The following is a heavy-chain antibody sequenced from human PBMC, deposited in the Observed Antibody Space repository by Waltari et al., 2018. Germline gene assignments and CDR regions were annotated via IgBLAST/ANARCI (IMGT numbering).Heavy chain of an antibody. Sequence: EVQLVESGGGLVQPGGSLRPPCAASVCTFGSYSMNWVRQAPGKGLEWISYITASGGAIYYADSVKGRFSISRDGAKKSLYLQMNSLRAEDTAVYYCARGTPGFFDIWGQGTMVTVSS. V-gene: IGHV3-48*04. J-gene: IGHJ3*02. CDR1: VCTFGSYS. CDR3: ARGTPGFFDI. D-gene: IGHD3-10*01. CDR2: ITASGGAI.